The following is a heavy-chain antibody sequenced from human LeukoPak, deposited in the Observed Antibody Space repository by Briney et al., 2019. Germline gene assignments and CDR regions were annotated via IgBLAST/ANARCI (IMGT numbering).Heavy chain of an antibody. Sequence: PSETVSLTCAGYGGSFSGYYWSWIRQPPGKGLEWIGEINHSGSTNYNPSLKSRVTISVDTSKNQFSLKLSSVTAADTAVYYCARLRGYYDSSGYYTYWGQGTLVTVSS. CDR2: INHSGST. CDR3: ARLRGYYDSSGYYTY. CDR1: GGSFSGYY. V-gene: IGHV4-34*01. D-gene: IGHD3-22*01. J-gene: IGHJ4*02.